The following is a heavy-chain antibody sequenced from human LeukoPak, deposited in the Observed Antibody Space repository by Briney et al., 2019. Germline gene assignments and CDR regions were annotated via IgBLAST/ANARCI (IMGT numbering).Heavy chain of an antibody. J-gene: IGHJ3*02. D-gene: IGHD2-15*01. CDR2: IIPILGIA. CDR1: GGTFSSYA. V-gene: IGHV1-69*04. CDR3: ARGKDIVVVVAEAFDI. Sequence: ASVKVSCKASGGTFSSYAISWVRQAPGQGLEWMGRIIPILGIANYAQKFQGRVTITADKSTSTAYMELSSLRSEDTAVYYCARGKDIVVVVAEAFDIWGQGTMVTVSS.